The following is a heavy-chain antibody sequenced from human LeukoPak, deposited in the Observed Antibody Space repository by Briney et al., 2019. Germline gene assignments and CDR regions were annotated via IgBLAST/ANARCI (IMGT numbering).Heavy chain of an antibody. CDR2: IHAGGSDP. CDR1: GFTFSSSP. Sequence: PGGSLRLSCAASGFTFSSSPMGWVRQAPGKGLEWVSSIHAGGSDPFYGDSVQGRFTISRDNSKNTLSLQLNSLRVEDTAVYFCAKGVHHFNPFFYCGQGTLVTVSS. V-gene: IGHV3-23*01. J-gene: IGHJ4*02. CDR3: AKGVHHFNPFFY. D-gene: IGHD3-10*01.